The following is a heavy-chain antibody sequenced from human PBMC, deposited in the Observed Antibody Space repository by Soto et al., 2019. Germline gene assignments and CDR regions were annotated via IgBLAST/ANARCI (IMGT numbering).Heavy chain of an antibody. CDR2: IWYDGSNK. J-gene: IGHJ3*02. V-gene: IGHV3-33*01. CDR1: GFSFSSYG. CDR3: ARDGSGDRHAFDI. Sequence: GGSLRLSCAASGFSFSSYGMYWVRQAPGKGLEWVAVIWYDGSNKYYADSVKGRLTISRDNSKNTLYLLMNSLRAEDTAVYYCARDGSGDRHAFDIWGQGTMVTVSS. D-gene: IGHD3-10*01.